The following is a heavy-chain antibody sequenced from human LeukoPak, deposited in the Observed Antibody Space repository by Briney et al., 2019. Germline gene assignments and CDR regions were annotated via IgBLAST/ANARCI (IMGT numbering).Heavy chain of an antibody. V-gene: IGHV3-30*18. CDR2: ISYDGSNK. CDR1: GFTFSSYG. J-gene: IGHJ4*02. D-gene: IGHD6-19*01. Sequence: GGSLRLSCAASGFTFSSYGMHWVRQAPGKGLEWVAVISYDGSNKYYADSVKGRFTISRDNSKNTLYLQMNSLRAEDTAVYYCAKDPTFQWLVLVGAWYFDYWGQGTLVTVSS. CDR3: AKDPTFQWLVLVGAWYFDY.